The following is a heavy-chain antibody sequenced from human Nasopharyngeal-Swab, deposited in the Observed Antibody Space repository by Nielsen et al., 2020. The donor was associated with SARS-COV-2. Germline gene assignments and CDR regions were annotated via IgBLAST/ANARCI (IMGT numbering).Heavy chain of an antibody. D-gene: IGHD3-22*01. CDR2: IYPGDSDT. CDR1: GYRFTSYW. V-gene: IGHV5-51*01. Sequence: GESLKISCKGSGYRFTSYWIGWVRQMPGKGLEWVGIIYPGDSDTRYSPSFQGQVTISADKSISTAYLQWSSLKASDTAMYYCARTAIEGGYYRGDAFDIWGQGTMVTVSS. J-gene: IGHJ3*02. CDR3: ARTAIEGGYYRGDAFDI.